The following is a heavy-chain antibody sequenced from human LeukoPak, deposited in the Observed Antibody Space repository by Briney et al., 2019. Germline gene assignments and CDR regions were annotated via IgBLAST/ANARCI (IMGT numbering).Heavy chain of an antibody. D-gene: IGHD3-10*01. J-gene: IGHJ5*02. CDR1: GFTFSTYW. CDR3: ARDWGITMARGVITRGWFDP. V-gene: IGHV3-7*04. CDR2: IKQNGSEK. Sequence: PGGSLRLSCEVSGFTFSTYWMSWVRQAPGKGLEWVANIKQNGSEKYYVDSVKGRFTISRDNAKNSLYLQMNSLRAEDTAVYYCARDWGITMARGVITRGWFDPWGQGSLVTVSS.